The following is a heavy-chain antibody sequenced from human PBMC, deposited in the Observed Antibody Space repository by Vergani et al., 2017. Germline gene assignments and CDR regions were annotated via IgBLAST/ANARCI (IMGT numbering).Heavy chain of an antibody. J-gene: IGHJ4*02. V-gene: IGHV3-74*01. CDR3: ARSYDY. CDR1: GFTFSSHW. Sequence: EVQLVESGGDFVQPGGSLRLSCEASGFTFSSHWMHWVRQVPGKGLVWVSHINHHGSEANYAGSVKGRFTISRDNAKNTVYLQMNSLRVEDTALYYCARSYDYWCRGTLVTVSS. CDR2: INHHGSEA.